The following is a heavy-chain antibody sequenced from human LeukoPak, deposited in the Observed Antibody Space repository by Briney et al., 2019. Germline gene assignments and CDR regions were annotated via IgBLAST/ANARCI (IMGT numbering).Heavy chain of an antibody. CDR2: IRYDGSNK. Sequence: GRSLRLSCAASGFTFSSYGMHWVRQAPGKGLEWVAVIRYDGSNKYYADSVKGRFTISRDNSKNTLYLQMNSLRAEDTAVYYCARDRLWFGELFSPGWFDPWGQGTLVTVSS. D-gene: IGHD3-10*01. V-gene: IGHV3-33*01. J-gene: IGHJ5*02. CDR1: GFTFSSYG. CDR3: ARDRLWFGELFSPGWFDP.